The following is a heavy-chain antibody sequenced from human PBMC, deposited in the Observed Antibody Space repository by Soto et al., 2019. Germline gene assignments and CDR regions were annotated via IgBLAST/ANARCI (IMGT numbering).Heavy chain of an antibody. V-gene: IGHV1-2*02. CDR1: GYSFTDHY. Sequence: QVQVVKSGAEVKEPGASVKFSCKASGYSFTDHYMHWGRQAPEHGLEWRGWINPNSGDKKSVQQFQGMVNMTRDMSISTAYMELSRLRFDDTAVYYCARGKEKADYWNFDLWGRGTLVTVSS. J-gene: IGHJ2*01. D-gene: IGHD2-15*01. CDR3: ARGKEKADYWNFDL. CDR2: INPNSGDK.